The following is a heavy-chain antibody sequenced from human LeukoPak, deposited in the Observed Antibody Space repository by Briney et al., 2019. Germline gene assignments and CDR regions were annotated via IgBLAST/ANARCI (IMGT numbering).Heavy chain of an antibody. CDR2: IYYSGST. J-gene: IGHJ4*02. CDR1: GGSISSGDYY. Sequence: SETLSLTCTVSGGSISSGDYYWSWIRQPPGKGLEWIGYIYYSGSTYYNPSLKSRVTISVDTSKNQFSLKLSSVTAADTAVYYCARDSNGLLWFGEFKDWGQGTLVTVSS. CDR3: ARDSNGLLWFGEFKD. D-gene: IGHD3-10*01. V-gene: IGHV4-30-4*01.